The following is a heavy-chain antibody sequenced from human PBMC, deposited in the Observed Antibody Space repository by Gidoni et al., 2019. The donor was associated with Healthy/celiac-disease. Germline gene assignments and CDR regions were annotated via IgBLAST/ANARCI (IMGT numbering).Heavy chain of an antibody. Sequence: EVQLVESGVGLVQPVGSLRLSLSSSGFPFSSYLRSLVRQAPGKGLEWVANIKQDGSEKYYVDSVKGRFTISRDNAKNSLYLQMNSLRAEDTAVYYCARGLQFFDYWGQGTLVTVSS. CDR1: GFPFSSYL. D-gene: IGHD4-4*01. CDR3: ARGLQFFDY. J-gene: IGHJ4*02. CDR2: IKQDGSEK. V-gene: IGHV3-7*04.